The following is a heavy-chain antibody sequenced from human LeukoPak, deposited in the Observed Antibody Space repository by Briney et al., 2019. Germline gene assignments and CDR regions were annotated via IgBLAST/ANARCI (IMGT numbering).Heavy chain of an antibody. V-gene: IGHV3-53*01. CDR1: GLTVSSNY. D-gene: IGHD4/OR15-4a*01. J-gene: IGHJ4*02. CDR2: IYNGDST. CDR3: ARDPGGAKFDY. Sequence: GGSLRLSCAASGLTVSSNYMSWVRQAPGKGLEWVSVIYNGDSTAYADSVKGRFTISRDNSKNTLYLQLNSLRVEDTAVFYCARDPGGAKFDYWGQGTLVTVSS.